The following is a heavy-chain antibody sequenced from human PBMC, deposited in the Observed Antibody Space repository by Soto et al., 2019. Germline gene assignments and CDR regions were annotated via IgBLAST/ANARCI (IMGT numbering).Heavy chain of an antibody. Sequence: GGSRRLSCAAAGFTFSFYSMLWVRHAPGKWLGWVAPIPSVVTRKDYAASLKGRVTITRDNSKSTLYLQMNSLRAEDTAVYFCARTSDSRSCIDRFDSWGQGTLVTVSS. CDR1: GFTFSFYS. V-gene: IGHV3-30-3*01. D-gene: IGHD3-22*01. J-gene: IGHJ4*02. CDR2: IPSVVTRK. CDR3: ARTSDSRSCIDRFDS.